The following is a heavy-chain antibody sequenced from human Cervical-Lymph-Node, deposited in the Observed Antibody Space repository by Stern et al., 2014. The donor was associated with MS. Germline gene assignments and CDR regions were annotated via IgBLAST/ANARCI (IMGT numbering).Heavy chain of an antibody. CDR1: GFTFSSYG. V-gene: IGHV3-30*18. J-gene: IGHJ4*02. CDR3: AKDGGSYPANYFDY. D-gene: IGHD1-26*01. Sequence: VQLVESGGGVVQPGRSLRLSCAASGFTFSSYGMHWVRHAPGKGLEWVAVISYDGSNKYYADSVKGRFTISRDNSKNTLYLQMNSLRAEDTAVYYCAKDGGSYPANYFDYWGQGTLVTVSS. CDR2: ISYDGSNK.